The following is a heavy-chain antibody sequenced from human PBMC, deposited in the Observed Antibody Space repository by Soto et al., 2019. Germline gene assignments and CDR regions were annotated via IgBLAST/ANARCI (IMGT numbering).Heavy chain of an antibody. CDR3: ARDLVYAAAGRPPDFYYYYGMDV. Sequence: ASVKVSCKASGYTFTSYYMHWVRQAPGQGLEWMGIINPSGGSTSYAQKFQGRVTMTRDTSTSTVYMELSSLRSEDTAVYYCARDLVYAAAGRPPDFYYYYGMDVWGQGTPVTVSS. V-gene: IGHV1-46*01. J-gene: IGHJ6*02. CDR2: INPSGGST. D-gene: IGHD6-13*01. CDR1: GYTFTSYY.